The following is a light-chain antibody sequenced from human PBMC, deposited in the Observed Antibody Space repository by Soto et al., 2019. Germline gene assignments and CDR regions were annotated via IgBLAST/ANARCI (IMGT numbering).Light chain of an antibody. J-gene: IGKJ4*01. CDR1: QGISSW. CDR3: QQANRFPLT. Sequence: DIQMTQSPSPVSASVGDRVTITCRASQGISSWLAWYQQKPGKAPKLLVYAASSFQSGDASGFSGSASGTDFTLTISSLEAEDFANYYCQQANRFPLTVGGGTKVEIK. CDR2: AAS. V-gene: IGKV1-12*01.